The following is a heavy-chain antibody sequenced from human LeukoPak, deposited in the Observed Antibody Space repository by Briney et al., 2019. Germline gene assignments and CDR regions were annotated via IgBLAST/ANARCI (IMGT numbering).Heavy chain of an antibody. J-gene: IGHJ4*02. V-gene: IGHV4-59*02. D-gene: IGHD5-18*01. Sequence: PSETVSLTCTVSGDSVRSYYWSWIRQSPGKGLEWIGYIYYSGGSKYSPSLKSRVSVSVDTSQNQVSLTLTSVTAADTAVYYRASGGERGFSYGFETWGQGTLVTVSS. CDR1: GDSVRSYY. CDR3: ASGGERGFSYGFET. CDR2: IYYSGGS.